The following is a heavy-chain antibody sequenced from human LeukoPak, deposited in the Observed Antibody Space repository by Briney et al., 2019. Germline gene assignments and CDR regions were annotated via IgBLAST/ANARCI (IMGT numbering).Heavy chain of an antibody. CDR2: ISSTSSTI. Sequence: GGSLRLSCTASGFTFSSYSMNWVRQAPGKGLEWLSYISSTSSTIYYANSVKGRFTISRDNAKNSLYLQMNSLRDEDTAVYYCARAYSYYYHSSGYYAPKYFQHWGQGTLVTVSS. J-gene: IGHJ1*01. CDR1: GFTFSSYS. CDR3: ARAYSYYYHSSGYYAPKYFQH. V-gene: IGHV3-48*02. D-gene: IGHD3-22*01.